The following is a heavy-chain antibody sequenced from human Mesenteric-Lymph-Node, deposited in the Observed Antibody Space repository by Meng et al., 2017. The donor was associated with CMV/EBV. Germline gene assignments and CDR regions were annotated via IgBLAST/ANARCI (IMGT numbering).Heavy chain of an antibody. D-gene: IGHD3-9*01. CDR3: ARGSSYDILTGYFDY. J-gene: IGHJ4*02. Sequence: QGQLHHWCAVLLKPSKTLSVRGAVDGGSCSGYYWNWIRQSPEKGLEWIGEINHSGSTTYHPSFTSRIIISVDTSTNQISLNMSSVTAADTAVYYCARGSSYDILTGYFDYWGQGALVTVSS. CDR1: GGSCSGYY. CDR2: INHSGST. V-gene: IGHV4-34*01.